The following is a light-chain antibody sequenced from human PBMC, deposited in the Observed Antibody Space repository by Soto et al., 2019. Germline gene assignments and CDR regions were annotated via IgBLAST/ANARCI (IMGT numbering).Light chain of an antibody. CDR3: QQYNTYPLT. CDR2: KAS. Sequence: DIQMTQSPSTLSASVGDRVTITYRASQSISTWLAWYQQKPGKAPKLLIYKASTLEGGVPSRFSGSGSGTEFNITIISLQPDDFATYYCQQYNTYPLTFGGGPRWIS. J-gene: IGKJ4*01. CDR1: QSISTW. V-gene: IGKV1-5*03.